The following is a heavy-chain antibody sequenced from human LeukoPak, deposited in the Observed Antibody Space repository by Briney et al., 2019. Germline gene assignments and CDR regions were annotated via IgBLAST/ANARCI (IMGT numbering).Heavy chain of an antibody. CDR1: GDSVSSNYYY. J-gene: IGHJ6*03. CDR2: IYYSGST. Sequence: PSETLSLTCTVSGDSVSSNYYYWGWIRQPPGKGLEWIGTIYYSGSTYYNPSLKSRVTISVDTSKNQFSLKLSSVTAADTAVYYCARPVPKTISKTRGWYYMDVWGKGTTVIVSS. V-gene: IGHV4-39*01. CDR3: ARPVPKTISKTRGWYYMDV. D-gene: IGHD3-9*01.